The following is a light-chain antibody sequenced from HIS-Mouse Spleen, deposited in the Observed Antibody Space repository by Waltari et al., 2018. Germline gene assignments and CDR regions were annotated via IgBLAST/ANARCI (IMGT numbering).Light chain of an antibody. CDR3: QSVDSSGTYPV. Sequence: SYELTQPPSVSVSPGQTARITCPGDAFPQQYAYWSQQKPGQAPVLVIYKDSERPSGIPERFSGSSSGTTVTLTISGVQAEDEADYYCQSVDSSGTYPVFGGGTKLTVL. J-gene: IGLJ2*01. CDR1: AFPQQY. V-gene: IGLV3-25*03. CDR2: KDS.